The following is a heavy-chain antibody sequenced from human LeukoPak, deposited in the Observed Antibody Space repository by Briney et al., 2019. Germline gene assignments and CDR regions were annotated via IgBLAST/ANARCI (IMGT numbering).Heavy chain of an antibody. CDR2: INSDGSST. D-gene: IGHD6-19*01. Sequence: GGSLRLSCAASGFTFSSYAMHWVRQAPGKGLVWVSRINSDGSSTSYADSVKGRFTISRDNAKNTLYLQMNSLRAENTAVYYCASSGWYSTPNWFDPWGQGTLVIVSS. V-gene: IGHV3-74*01. J-gene: IGHJ5*02. CDR3: ASSGWYSTPNWFDP. CDR1: GFTFSSYA.